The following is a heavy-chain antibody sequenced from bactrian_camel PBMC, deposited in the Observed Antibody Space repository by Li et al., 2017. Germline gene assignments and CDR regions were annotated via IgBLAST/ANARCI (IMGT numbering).Heavy chain of an antibody. Sequence: VQLVESGGGSVQAGGSLRLSCAHSGYPSSRHCMGWFRQAPGKAREGIAGIRRNGDAYYADSVKGRFTISRDNAKNIIYLQMDNLKPEDTAMYYCASDPSAYCAGGYSPVWGQGTQVTVS. CDR2: IRRNGDA. CDR3: ASDPSAYCAGGYSPV. V-gene: IGHV3S31*01. CDR1: GYPSSRHC. J-gene: IGHJ4*01. D-gene: IGHD2*01.